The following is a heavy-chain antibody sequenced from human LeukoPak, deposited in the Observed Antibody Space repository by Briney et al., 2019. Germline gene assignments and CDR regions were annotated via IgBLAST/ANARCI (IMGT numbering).Heavy chain of an antibody. Sequence: GGSLRLSCAASGFTFSDYYMSWIRQAPGKGLEWVSHISSFSNFRSYADSVKGRFTISRENAKNSLYLQVNSLRAEDTAVYYCARPTIAAAGNFEYWGQGTLVTVSS. CDR2: ISSFSNFR. J-gene: IGHJ4*02. CDR3: ARPTIAAAGNFEY. D-gene: IGHD6-13*01. V-gene: IGHV3-11*03. CDR1: GFTFSDYY.